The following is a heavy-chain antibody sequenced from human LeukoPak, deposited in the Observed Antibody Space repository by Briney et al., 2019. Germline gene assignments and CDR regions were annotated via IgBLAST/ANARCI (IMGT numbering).Heavy chain of an antibody. CDR1: GGTFSSFA. D-gene: IGHD1-14*01. J-gene: IGHJ4*02. Sequence: GASVKVSCKASGGTFSSFAISWVRQAPGQGLEWMGGIIPIFGTANYAQKFQGRVTITADESTSTAYMELSSLRSEDTAVYYCARVGFGIPDYWGQGTLVTVSS. CDR2: IIPIFGTA. CDR3: ARVGFGIPDY. V-gene: IGHV1-69*13.